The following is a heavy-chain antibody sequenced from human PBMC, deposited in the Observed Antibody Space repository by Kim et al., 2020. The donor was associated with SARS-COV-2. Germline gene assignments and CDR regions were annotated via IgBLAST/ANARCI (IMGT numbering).Heavy chain of an antibody. D-gene: IGHD3-22*01. J-gene: IGHJ3*01. CDR3: VRESPDFFDRSGHYLGTFDV. V-gene: IGHV4-31*03. CDR2: INYHGTT. CDR1: GGSINSDNFF. Sequence: SETLSLTCTVSGGSINSDNFFWSWIRQHPGRGLEWIGYINYHGTTYYNPSLKSRVSLSVATSRKEFSLTVSSVTAADTAVYYCVRESPDFFDRSGHYLGTFDVWGQGAVVIVSS.